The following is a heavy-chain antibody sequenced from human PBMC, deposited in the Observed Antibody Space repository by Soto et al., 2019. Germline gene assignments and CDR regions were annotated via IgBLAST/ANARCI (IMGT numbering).Heavy chain of an antibody. CDR3: ATDLAGIAAAGMTPTDAFGI. D-gene: IGHD6-13*01. V-gene: IGHV1-24*01. Sequence: ASVKVSCKVSGYTLTELSMHWVRQAPGKGLEWMGGFDPEDGETIYAQKFQGRVTMTEDTSTDTAYMELSSLRSEDTAVYYCATDLAGIAAAGMTPTDAFGIWGQGTMVTVSS. J-gene: IGHJ3*02. CDR1: GYTLTELS. CDR2: FDPEDGET.